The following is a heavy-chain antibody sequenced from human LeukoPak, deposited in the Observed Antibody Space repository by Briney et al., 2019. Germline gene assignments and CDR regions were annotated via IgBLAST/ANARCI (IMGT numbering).Heavy chain of an antibody. Sequence: ASVKVSCKASGYTFTSYGISWVRQAPGQGLEWMGWISAYNGNTNYAQKLQGRVTMTEDTSTDTAYMELSSLRSEDTAVYYCATLDWFDPWGQGTLVTVSS. D-gene: IGHD3-10*02. CDR2: ISAYNGNT. CDR1: GYTFTSYG. J-gene: IGHJ5*02. CDR3: ATLDWFDP. V-gene: IGHV1-18*01.